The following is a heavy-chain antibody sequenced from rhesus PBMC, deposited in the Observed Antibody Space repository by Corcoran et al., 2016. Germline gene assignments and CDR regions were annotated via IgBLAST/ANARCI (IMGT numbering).Heavy chain of an antibody. CDR3: ARPTTLGTTY. V-gene: IGHV4-99*01. J-gene: IGHJ4*01. D-gene: IGHD5-24*01. CDR2: ISGGSGLT. CDR1: GYSISSGYY. Sequence: QVQLQESGPGLVKPSETLSLTCAVSGYSISSGYYWGWIRQPPGKGLEYVGYISGGSGLTYYNPSLKSRVTISKDTSNNQFSLKLTSVTAADTAVYYCARPTTLGTTYWGQGVLVTVSS.